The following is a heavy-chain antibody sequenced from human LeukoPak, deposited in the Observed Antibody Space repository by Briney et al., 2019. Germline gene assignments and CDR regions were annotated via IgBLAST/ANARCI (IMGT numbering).Heavy chain of an antibody. J-gene: IGHJ4*02. D-gene: IGHD6-13*01. CDR2: INHSGST. Sequence: PSETLSLTCAVYGGSFSGYYWSWIRQPPGKGLEWIGEINHSGSTNYNPSLKSRVTISVDTSKNQFSLKLSSVTAADTAVYYCARGFHGLSSSWYGRTYYFDYWGQGTLVTVSS. CDR3: ARGFHGLSSSWYGRTYYFDY. CDR1: GGSFSGYY. V-gene: IGHV4-34*01.